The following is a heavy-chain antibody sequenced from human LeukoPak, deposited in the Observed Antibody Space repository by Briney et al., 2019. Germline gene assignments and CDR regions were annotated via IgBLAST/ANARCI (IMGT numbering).Heavy chain of an antibody. CDR1: GFTLSGSG. CDR3: ARDYDFWSGYYSPTRGYFGY. Sequence: PGGSLRLSCAASGFTLSGSGMQWVRQAPGKGLEWVTFIRYDGSNKYYTDSVKGRFTISRDNSKNTLYLQMDSLRAEDTAVYYCARDYDFWSGYYSPTRGYFGYWGQGTLVTVSS. J-gene: IGHJ4*02. D-gene: IGHD3-3*01. V-gene: IGHV3-30*02. CDR2: IRYDGSNK.